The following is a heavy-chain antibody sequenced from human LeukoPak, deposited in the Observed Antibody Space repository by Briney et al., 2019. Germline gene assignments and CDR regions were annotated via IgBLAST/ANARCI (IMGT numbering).Heavy chain of an antibody. Sequence: GGSLRLSCVDSGFTFKDYDIHWVRQTTGKGLEWVSAIGSGGYTYYADSVRGRFTISREDADTSLSLQMNNLRAEDTAVYYCVRQPDSGRYGFDHWGQGTLVTVSS. J-gene: IGHJ4*02. D-gene: IGHD6-19*01. CDR1: GFTFKDYD. CDR3: VRQPDSGRYGFDH. V-gene: IGHV3-13*01. CDR2: IGSGGYT.